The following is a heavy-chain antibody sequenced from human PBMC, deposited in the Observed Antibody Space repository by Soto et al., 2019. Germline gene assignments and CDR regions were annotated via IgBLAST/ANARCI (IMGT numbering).Heavy chain of an antibody. CDR2: IYYSGST. D-gene: IGHD2-2*01. V-gene: IGHV4-39*01. CDR1: GGSISSRGYY. J-gene: IGHJ5*02. CDR3: ATSIWFDP. Sequence: QLQLQESGPGLVKPSETLSLTCTVSGGSISSRGYYWGWIRQPPGKGLEWIGTIYYSGSTYYNPSIKSRVTISVDTSNNQFSLKLSSVTAADTAVYYCATSIWFDPWGQGTLVTVSS.